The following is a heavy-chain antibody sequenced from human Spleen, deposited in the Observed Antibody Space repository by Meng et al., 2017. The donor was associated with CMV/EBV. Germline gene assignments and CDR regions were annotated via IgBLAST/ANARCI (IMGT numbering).Heavy chain of an antibody. J-gene: IGHJ6*02. Sequence: ASVKVSCKATSYIFSNYGISWVRQAPGEGLEWMGWINAFNGNTNYAQKFQGRVTMTTDTSTVTAYMELRSLRSDDTAMYYCARAGYCSTASCYMDPYYYGMDVWGQGTTVTVSS. CDR2: INAFNGNT. V-gene: IGHV1-18*04. D-gene: IGHD2-2*02. CDR3: ARAGYCSTASCYMDPYYYGMDV. CDR1: SYIFSNYG.